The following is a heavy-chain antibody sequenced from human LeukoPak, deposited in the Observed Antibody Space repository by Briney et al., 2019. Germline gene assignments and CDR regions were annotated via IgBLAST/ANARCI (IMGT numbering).Heavy chain of an antibody. CDR3: ARAGIAVDYRGFDY. CDR2: ISYDGSNK. Sequence: GRSLRLSCAASGFTFSSYGMHWVRQAPGKGLEWVAVISYDGSNKYYADSVKGRFTISRDNSKNTLYVQMNSLRGEDTAVYYCARAGIAVDYRGFDYWGQGTLVTVSS. V-gene: IGHV3-30*03. D-gene: IGHD6-19*01. J-gene: IGHJ4*02. CDR1: GFTFSSYG.